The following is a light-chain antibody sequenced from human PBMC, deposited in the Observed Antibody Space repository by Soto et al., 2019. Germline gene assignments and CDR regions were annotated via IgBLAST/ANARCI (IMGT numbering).Light chain of an antibody. CDR2: EVS. Sequence: QSALTQPPSASGSPGQSVTISCAGTSSDVGGYNYVSWYQQYPGKVPKLMIYEVSKRPSGVPDRFSGSKSGNTAFLTVSGLQADDEADYYCLSYADTAYVFGTGTKVTVL. CDR1: SSDVGGYNY. CDR3: LSYADTAYV. J-gene: IGLJ1*01. V-gene: IGLV2-8*01.